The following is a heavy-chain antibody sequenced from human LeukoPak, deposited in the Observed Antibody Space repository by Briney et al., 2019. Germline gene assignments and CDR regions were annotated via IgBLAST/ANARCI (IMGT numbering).Heavy chain of an antibody. Sequence: NSGESLKISCKGSGYTFTTYWIGWVRQMPGKGLEWMGIIYPGDSDPRYSPSFQGQVTISADKSISTAYLQWSSLKASDTAMYYCARREDYYGSGSYSNYFDYWGQGTLVTVSS. CDR1: GYTFTTYW. CDR3: ARREDYYGSGSYSNYFDY. V-gene: IGHV5-51*01. J-gene: IGHJ4*02. D-gene: IGHD3-10*01. CDR2: IYPGDSDP.